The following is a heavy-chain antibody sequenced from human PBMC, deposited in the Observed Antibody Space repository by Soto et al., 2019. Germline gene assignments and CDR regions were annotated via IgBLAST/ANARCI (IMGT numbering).Heavy chain of an antibody. CDR3: ARGSHTAMDY. CDR1: GGSFSGYY. CDR2: INHSGST. D-gene: IGHD5-18*01. Sequence: PSETLSLTCAVYGGSFSGYYWSWIRQPPGKGLEWIGEINHSGSTNYNPSLKSRVTISVDTSKNQFSLKLSSVTAADTAVYYCARGSHTAMDYWGQGTLVTSPQ. J-gene: IGHJ4*02. V-gene: IGHV4-34*01.